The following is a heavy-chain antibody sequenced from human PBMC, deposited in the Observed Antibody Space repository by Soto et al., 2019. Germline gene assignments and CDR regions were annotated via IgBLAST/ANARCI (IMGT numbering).Heavy chain of an antibody. D-gene: IGHD2-21*02. CDR3: ARAARDRGTDCYSSVFHA. J-gene: IGHJ5*02. V-gene: IGHV3-23*01. CDR2: ITNNGANI. CDR1: GFTFNNYA. Sequence: EVHLLESGGGLVQPGGSLRLSCAASGFTFNNYAMSWVRQAPGKGLEWVSGITNNGANIKYVDSVKGRFTISRDNSRDTLFLQMNGLRAEDTAVYYCARAARDRGTDCYSSVFHAWGQGTLVTVSS.